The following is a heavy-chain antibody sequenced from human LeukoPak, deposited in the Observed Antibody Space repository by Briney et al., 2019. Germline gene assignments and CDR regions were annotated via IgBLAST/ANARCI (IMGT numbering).Heavy chain of an antibody. V-gene: IGHV3-11*01. CDR3: ARRPAAGRCCDY. Sequence: GGSLRLSCAVSGFTFSDYYMSCLRQAPGKGLEWVSYISSGGSTISHADSVKGRFTISGDDPENSLYLQMNSLRAEDMAVYDCARRPAAGRCCDYWGRGTLDTVLS. CDR2: ISSGGSTI. CDR1: GFTFSDYY. D-gene: IGHD6-13*01. J-gene: IGHJ4*02.